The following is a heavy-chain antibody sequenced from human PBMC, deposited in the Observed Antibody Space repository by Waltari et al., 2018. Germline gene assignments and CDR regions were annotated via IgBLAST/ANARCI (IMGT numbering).Heavy chain of an antibody. J-gene: IGHJ5*02. CDR2: IYYSGST. CDR3: ARGGCTSCYDNNWFDP. D-gene: IGHD2-2*01. V-gene: IGHV4-59*11. CDR1: GGSISSHY. Sequence: QVQLQESGPGLVKPSGTLSLTCTVSGGSISSHYWSWIRQPPGKGLEWIGYIYYSGSTNYNPSLKSRVTISVDTSKNQFSLKLSSVTAADTAVYYCARGGCTSCYDNNWFDPWGQGTLVTVSS.